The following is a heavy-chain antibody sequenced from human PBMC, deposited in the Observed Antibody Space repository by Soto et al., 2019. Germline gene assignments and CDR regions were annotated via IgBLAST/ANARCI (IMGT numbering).Heavy chain of an antibody. CDR1: GLNFDYFA. CDR3: AKGRYDFWSPYYFDS. V-gene: IGHV3-9*01. D-gene: IGHD3-3*01. J-gene: IGHJ4*02. Sequence: GGSLRLACVGTGLNFDYFAMHWVRQAPGKGLEWVSGITWNSRVLAYADSVKGRFTISRDNARNSLYLQIDSLRDEDTALYYCAKGRYDFWSPYYFDSWGQGTLVTVSS. CDR2: ITWNSRVL.